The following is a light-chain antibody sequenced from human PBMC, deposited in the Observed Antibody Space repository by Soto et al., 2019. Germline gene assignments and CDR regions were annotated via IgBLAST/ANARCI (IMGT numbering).Light chain of an antibody. Sequence: IVMTQSPATLSVSPGERATLSCRASQSVDDNLAWYQQKPGQAPRLLIYGASTRATGIPARFSGSGSGTDFTLTISRLEPEDFAVYYCQQYGSSLTFGGGTKVDIK. CDR3: QQYGSSLT. V-gene: IGKV3-15*01. J-gene: IGKJ4*01. CDR1: QSVDDN. CDR2: GAS.